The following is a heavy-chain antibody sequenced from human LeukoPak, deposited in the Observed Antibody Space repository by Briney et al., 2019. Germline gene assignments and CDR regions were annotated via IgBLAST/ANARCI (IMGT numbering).Heavy chain of an antibody. CDR1: GFSFGRHW. D-gene: IGHD3-22*01. CDR2: ISGGSGST. V-gene: IGHV3-23*01. CDR3: AKHRFESGGYHSTD. Sequence: GGSLRLSCAASGFSFGRHWMNWVRQAPGKGLAWVSTISGGSGSTYCADSVKGRFTISRDNSKNTLYLQMNSLRDEDTAVYYCAKHRFESGGYHSTDWGQGTLVTVSS. J-gene: IGHJ4*02.